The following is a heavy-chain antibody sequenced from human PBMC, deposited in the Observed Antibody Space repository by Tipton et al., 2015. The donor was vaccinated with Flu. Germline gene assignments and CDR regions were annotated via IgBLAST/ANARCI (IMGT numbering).Heavy chain of an antibody. V-gene: IGHV3-30*19. CDR2: IQDDGGKE. CDR3: TRGLGSLMGEVTH. Sequence: RSLRLSCAVSGFIFSKYGMHWVRQAPGKGLEWVAFIQDDGGKEYYADSVKGRFTISRDGSTLYLQMNSLRDEDTGFYYCTRGLGSLMGEVTHWGQGTLVTVSS. J-gene: IGHJ4*02. D-gene: IGHD7-27*01. CDR1: GFIFSKYG.